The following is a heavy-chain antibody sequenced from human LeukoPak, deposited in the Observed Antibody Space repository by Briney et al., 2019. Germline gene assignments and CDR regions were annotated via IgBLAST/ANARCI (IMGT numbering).Heavy chain of an antibody. D-gene: IGHD4-23*01. V-gene: IGHV3-21*04. Sequence: GGSLRLSCAASGFTFSSYNMNWVRQAPGKGLEWVSSISSSSDYIYYADSVKGRFTISRDNAKNSLYLQMNSLRAEDTAIYYCARVGVDYSGNIIKYFFDYWGQGTLVTVSS. CDR1: GFTFSSYN. CDR3: ARVGVDYSGNIIKYFFDY. CDR2: ISSSSDYI. J-gene: IGHJ4*02.